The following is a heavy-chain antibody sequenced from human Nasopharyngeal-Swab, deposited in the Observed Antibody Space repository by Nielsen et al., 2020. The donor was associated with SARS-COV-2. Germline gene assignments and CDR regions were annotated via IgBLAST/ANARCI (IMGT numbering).Heavy chain of an antibody. V-gene: IGHV3-30*03. D-gene: IGHD2-15*01. CDR2: ISYVGSNK. Sequence: WIRQPPGKGLEWVAVISYVGSNKYHADSVKGRFTLSRDNSKNTLYLQMNSLRAEDTAVYYCARDGLDCSGGSCYSWAYYYYGMDVWGQGTTVTVSS. CDR3: ARDGLDCSGGSCYSWAYYYYGMDV. J-gene: IGHJ6*02.